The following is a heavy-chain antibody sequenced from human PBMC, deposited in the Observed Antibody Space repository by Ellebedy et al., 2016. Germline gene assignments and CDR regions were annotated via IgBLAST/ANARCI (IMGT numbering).Heavy chain of an antibody. V-gene: IGHV1-69*04. CDR1: GGTFSSYA. Sequence: ASVKVSCKASGGTFSSYAISWVRQAPGQGLEWMGRIIPILGIANYAQKFQGRVTMTRDTSTSTVYMELSSLRSEDTAVYYCASDYGSVSSGYLPYWGQGTLVTVSS. J-gene: IGHJ4*02. D-gene: IGHD3-22*01. CDR3: ASDYGSVSSGYLPY. CDR2: IIPILGIA.